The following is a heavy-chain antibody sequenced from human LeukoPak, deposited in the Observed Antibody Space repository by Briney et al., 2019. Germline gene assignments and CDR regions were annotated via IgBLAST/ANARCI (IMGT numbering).Heavy chain of an antibody. Sequence: SETLSLTCTVSGGSISSGGYYWSWIRQHPGKGLEWIGYIYYSGGTYYNPSLKSRVTISVDTSKNQFSLKLSSVTAADTAVYYCARADDILTGYTPNYGMDVWGQGTTVTVSS. CDR3: ARADDILTGYTPNYGMDV. CDR1: GGSISSGGYY. CDR2: IYYSGGT. D-gene: IGHD3-9*01. J-gene: IGHJ6*02. V-gene: IGHV4-31*03.